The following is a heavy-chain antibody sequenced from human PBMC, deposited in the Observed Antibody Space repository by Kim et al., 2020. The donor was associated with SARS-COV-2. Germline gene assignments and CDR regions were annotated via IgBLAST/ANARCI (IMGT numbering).Heavy chain of an antibody. CDR3: VRDYRGWFDP. Sequence: GGSLRLSCAASGFSFSSYWMNWVRQGPGKGLVWVSHINNDGTNTNCADSVKGRFTISRDNAKNTLYLEMNSLRAEDTAVYYCVRDYRGWFDPWGQGTLVT. CDR1: GFSFSSYW. CDR2: INNDGTNT. V-gene: IGHV3-74*01. D-gene: IGHD3-10*01. J-gene: IGHJ5*02.